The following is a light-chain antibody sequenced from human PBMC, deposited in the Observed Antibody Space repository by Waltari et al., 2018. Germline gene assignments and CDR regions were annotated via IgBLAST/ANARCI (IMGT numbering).Light chain of an antibody. CDR1: SSNLGSNY. Sequence: QSVLTQPPSASGTPGQRVGISCSGSSSNLGSNYLYWYQQLPGTAPKLLIYRNNQRPSGVPDRFSAYKYGTPASLAISGLRSEDEACYYCASWDDSHYVFGTGTKVTVL. V-gene: IGLV1-47*01. CDR2: RNN. CDR3: ASWDDSHYV. J-gene: IGLJ1*01.